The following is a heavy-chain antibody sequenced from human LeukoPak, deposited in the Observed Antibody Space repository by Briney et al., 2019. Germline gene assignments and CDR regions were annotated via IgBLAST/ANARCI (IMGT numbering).Heavy chain of an antibody. CDR3: ARGLLTDSQRRYFDY. D-gene: IGHD7-27*01. CDR1: GFTFSSYG. CDR2: ISYDGRNR. J-gene: IGHJ4*02. V-gene: IGHV3-30*03. Sequence: GGSLSLPCAASGFTFSSYGMHWVRQAPGKGLEWVAVISYDGRNRYCPDSVKGRFTISRDNSKNTLYLQMNSLRSDDTAVYYCARGLLTDSQRRYFDYWGQGTLVSVSS.